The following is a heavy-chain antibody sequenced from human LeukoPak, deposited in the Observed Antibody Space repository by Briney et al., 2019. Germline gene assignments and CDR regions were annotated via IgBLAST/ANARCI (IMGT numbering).Heavy chain of an antibody. J-gene: IGHJ3*02. V-gene: IGHV4-59*01. CDR1: GGSISSYY. CDR2: IYYSGST. Sequence: SETLSLTCTVPGGSISSYYWSWIRQPPGKGLEWIGYIYYSGSTNYNPYLKSRVTISADTSMNQFALKLSSVTAADTAVYYCARVGMAYCGGDCFGAFDIWGQGTMVSVS. D-gene: IGHD2-21*02. CDR3: ARVGMAYCGGDCFGAFDI.